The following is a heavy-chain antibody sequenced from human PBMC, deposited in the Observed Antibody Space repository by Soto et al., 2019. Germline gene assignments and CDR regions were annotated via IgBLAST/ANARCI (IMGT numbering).Heavy chain of an antibody. J-gene: IGHJ6*02. D-gene: IGHD2-15*01. Sequence: EVQLLESGGGLVQPGGSLRLSCAASGFTFSSYAMSWVRQAPGKGLEWVSAISGSGGSTYYADSAKGRFTISRDNSKNTLYLQMNSLRAEDTAVYYFAKDKVVVVAATWDVWGQGTTVTVSS. CDR3: AKDKVVVVAATWDV. CDR1: GFTFSSYA. CDR2: ISGSGGST. V-gene: IGHV3-23*01.